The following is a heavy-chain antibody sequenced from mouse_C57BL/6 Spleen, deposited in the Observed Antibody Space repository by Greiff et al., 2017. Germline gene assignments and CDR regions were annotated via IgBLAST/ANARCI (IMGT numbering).Heavy chain of an antibody. CDR2: IYPRSGNT. CDR3: ARDSTVKAWFAY. CDR1: GYTFTSYG. Sequence: QVQLQQSGAELARPGASVKLSCKASGYTFTSYGISWVKQRTGQGLEWIGEIYPRSGNTYYNQKFKGKATLTADKSSSTAYMELRSLTSEDSAVDFCARDSTVKAWFAYWGQGTLVTVSA. D-gene: IGHD1-1*01. V-gene: IGHV1-81*01. J-gene: IGHJ3*01.